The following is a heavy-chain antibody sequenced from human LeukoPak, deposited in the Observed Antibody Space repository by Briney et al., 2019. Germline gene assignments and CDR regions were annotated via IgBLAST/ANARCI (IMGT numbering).Heavy chain of an antibody. CDR1: GISFSSHW. CDR3: LREIYTGTNWYMGQGWFDP. CDR2: ISRDGSST. D-gene: IGHD6-13*01. J-gene: IGHJ5*02. Sequence: QPGGSLRLACAASGISFSSHWMHWVRQAPGKGLVWVAHISRDGSSTTYADSVKGRFTISRDNAKNTLYLQMNSLRGEDTAVYYCLREIYTGTNWYMGQGWFDPWGQGTLVTVSS. V-gene: IGHV3-74*01.